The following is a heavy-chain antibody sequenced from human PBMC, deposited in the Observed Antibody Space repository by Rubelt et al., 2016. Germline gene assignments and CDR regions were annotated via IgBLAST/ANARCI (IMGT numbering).Heavy chain of an antibody. V-gene: IGHV1-58*01. CDR1: GFTFSSSA. Sequence: QMQLVQSGPEVKKPGTSVKVSCKASGFTFSSSAVQWVRQARGQRLEWIGWINAGNGNTKYSQKFQGRVTITRDTSASTAYMELSSLRSEDTAVYYCASTLAESLFDYWGQGTLVTVSS. CDR2: INAGNGNT. J-gene: IGHJ4*02. CDR3: ASTLAESLFDY. D-gene: IGHD6-13*01.